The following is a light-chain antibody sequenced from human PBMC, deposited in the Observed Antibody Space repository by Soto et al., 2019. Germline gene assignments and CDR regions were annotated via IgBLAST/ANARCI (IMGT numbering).Light chain of an antibody. V-gene: IGKV1-5*03. J-gene: IGKJ1*01. CDR1: QSISSW. CDR3: QQYNSYSET. Sequence: DIQMTQSPSTLSASVGDRVTITCRASQSISSWLVWYQQKPGKAPNLLIYKASNLQSGVPSRFSGSGSGTEFTLTISSLQPDDFATYYCQQYNSYSETFGQGTKVEI. CDR2: KAS.